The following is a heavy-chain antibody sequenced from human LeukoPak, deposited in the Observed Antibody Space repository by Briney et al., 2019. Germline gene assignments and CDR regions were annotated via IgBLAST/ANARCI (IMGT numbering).Heavy chain of an antibody. CDR3: TTNSGYDYVSAY. D-gene: IGHD5-12*01. V-gene: IGHV3-15*01. CDR1: GFTVSSNY. Sequence: PGGSLRLSCAASGFTVSSNYMSWVRQAPGKGLEWVGRIKSKTDGGTTDYAAPVKGRFTISRDDSKNTLYLQMNSLKTEDTAVYYCTTNSGYDYVSAYWGQGTLVTVSS. CDR2: IKSKTDGGTT. J-gene: IGHJ4*02.